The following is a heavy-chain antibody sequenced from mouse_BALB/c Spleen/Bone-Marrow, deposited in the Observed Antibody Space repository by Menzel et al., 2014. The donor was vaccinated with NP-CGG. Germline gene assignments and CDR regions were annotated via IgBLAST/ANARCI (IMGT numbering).Heavy chain of an antibody. D-gene: IGHD4-1*01. CDR1: GYTFTNYY. CDR2: INPSNGGT. Sequence: QVQLQQPGAELVKPGVSVKLSCKASGYTFTNYYMYWVKQRPGQDLEWMGEINPSNGGTNFNEKFKSKATLTVDKSSSTAYMQLSSLTSEDSAVYYCTTLGRFAYWGQGTLVTVSA. J-gene: IGHJ3*01. V-gene: IGHV1S16*01. CDR3: TTLGRFAY.